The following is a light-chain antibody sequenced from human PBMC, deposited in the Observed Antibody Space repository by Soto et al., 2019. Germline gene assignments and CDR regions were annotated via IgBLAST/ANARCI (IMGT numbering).Light chain of an antibody. J-gene: IGKJ4*01. CDR1: QSVSSN. V-gene: IGKV3-15*01. CDR3: QQYNSWPLT. CDR2: GAS. Sequence: EIVMTQSPATLSVSPGERATLSCRASQSVSSNLAWYQQKSGQAPRLLIYGASTRATGIPARFSGSGSGTEFTLTISSLQSEDFAVYYCQQYNSWPLTFGGGTKVEIK.